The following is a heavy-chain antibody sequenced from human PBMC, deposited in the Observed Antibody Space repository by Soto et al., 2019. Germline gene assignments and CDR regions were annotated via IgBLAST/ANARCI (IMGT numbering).Heavy chain of an antibody. V-gene: IGHV5-51*01. Sequence: PGESLKISCKGSGYSFTSYWIGWVRQMPGKGLEWMGIIYPGDSDTRYRPSFQGQVTISADKSISTAYLQWSSLKASDTAMYYCARRGVVVPAAKGGRRYYYGMDVWGQGTTVTVSS. CDR1: GYSFTSYW. CDR2: IYPGDSDT. D-gene: IGHD2-2*01. J-gene: IGHJ6*02. CDR3: ARRGVVVPAAKGGRRYYYGMDV.